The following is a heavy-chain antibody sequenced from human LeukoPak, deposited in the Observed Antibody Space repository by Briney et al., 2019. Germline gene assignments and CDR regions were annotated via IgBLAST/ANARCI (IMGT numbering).Heavy chain of an antibody. V-gene: IGHV3-23*01. CDR1: GFTFSSYA. CDR3: ARRAFSDTSGYAPLFDY. CDR2: ITGNGGST. Sequence: QSGGSLRLSCAASGFTFSSYAMSWVRQAPGRGLNWVKGITGNGGSTYYADSVKGRFTISRDNSKNTLYLQMNSLRAEDTAVYYCARRAFSDTSGYAPLFDYWGQGTLVTVSS. J-gene: IGHJ4*02. D-gene: IGHD3-22*01.